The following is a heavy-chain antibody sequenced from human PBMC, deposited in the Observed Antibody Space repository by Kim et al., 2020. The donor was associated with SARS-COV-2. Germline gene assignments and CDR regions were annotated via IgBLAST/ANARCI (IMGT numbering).Heavy chain of an antibody. J-gene: IGHJ4*02. V-gene: IGHV3-23*01. CDR3: AKAQVLGSYYFDY. Sequence: ADSVKGRFTISRDNSKNTLYLRMNSLRAEDTAVYYGAKAQVLGSYYFDYWGQGTLVTVSS. D-gene: IGHD3-16*01.